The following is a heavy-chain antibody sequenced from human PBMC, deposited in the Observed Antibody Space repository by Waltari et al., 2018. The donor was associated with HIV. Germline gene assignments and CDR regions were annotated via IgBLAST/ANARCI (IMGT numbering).Heavy chain of an antibody. Sequence: QVQLQESGPGLVKPSGTLSLTCAVSGGSISSSNWWSWVRQPPGKGLEWIGEIYHSGSTNYNPSLKSRVTISVDKSKNQFSLKLSSVTAADTAVYYCAGSGSKIDYYYYYGMDVWGQGTTVTVSS. CDR2: IYHSGST. V-gene: IGHV4-4*02. J-gene: IGHJ6*02. CDR1: GGSISSSNW. CDR3: AGSGSKIDYYYYYGMDV. D-gene: IGHD3-10*01.